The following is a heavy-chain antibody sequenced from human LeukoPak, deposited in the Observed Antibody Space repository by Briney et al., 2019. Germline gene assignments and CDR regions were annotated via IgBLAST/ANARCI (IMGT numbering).Heavy chain of an antibody. J-gene: IGHJ5*02. V-gene: IGHV1-18*01. Sequence: ASVKVSCKTSGDAFTHDAINWVRQAPGQGPEWMGWISTYNGNTNYAEKFRNRFTMTTDTSTTTTFMELRSLRSDDTAIYYCAASNWKQPYNWFDPWGQGTLVTVSP. D-gene: IGHD1-1*01. CDR1: GDAFTHDA. CDR2: ISTYNGNT. CDR3: AASNWKQPYNWFDP.